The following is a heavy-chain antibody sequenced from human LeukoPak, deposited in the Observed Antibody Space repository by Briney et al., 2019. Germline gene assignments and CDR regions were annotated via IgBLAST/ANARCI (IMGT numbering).Heavy chain of an antibody. J-gene: IGHJ3*02. V-gene: IGHV1-2*02. Sequence: GASVKVSCKASGYTFTSYYIHWVRQAPGQGLEWMGWINPNSGGTNYAQKFQGRVTMTRDTSISTAYMELSRLRSDDTAVYYCARDLALYSSGYPDAFDIWGQGTMVTVSS. CDR3: ARDLALYSSGYPDAFDI. D-gene: IGHD3-22*01. CDR2: INPNSGGT. CDR1: GYTFTSYY.